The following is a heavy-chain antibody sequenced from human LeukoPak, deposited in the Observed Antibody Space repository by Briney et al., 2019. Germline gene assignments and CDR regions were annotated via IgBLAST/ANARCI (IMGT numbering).Heavy chain of an antibody. CDR3: ARDFRSGFPNWFDP. J-gene: IGHJ5*02. CDR2: IWYDGSNK. V-gene: IGHV3-33*01. D-gene: IGHD3-3*01. CDR1: GFTFSSYG. Sequence: GGSLRLSCAASGFTFSSYGMHWVRQAPGKGLEWVAVIWYDGSNKYYADSVKGRFTISRDNSKNTLYLQMNSLRAEDAAVYYCARDFRSGFPNWFDPWGQGALVTVSS.